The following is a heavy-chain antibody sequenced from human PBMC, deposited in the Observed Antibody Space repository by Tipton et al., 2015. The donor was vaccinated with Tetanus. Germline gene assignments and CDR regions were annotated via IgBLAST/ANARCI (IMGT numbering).Heavy chain of an antibody. CDR2: ILPIFGTT. CDR1: GGTFTSYA. J-gene: IGHJ4*02. CDR3: ARDYDGSEPFDY. Sequence: QSGPEVKKPGSSVKVSCKASGGTFTSYAFSWVRQAPGQGLEWMGGILPIFGTTKYAQKFQGRVTITADKSTSTVYMELSSLRSKDTAVYYCARDYDGSEPFDYWGQGSLLTVSS. V-gene: IGHV1-69*06. D-gene: IGHD3-10*01.